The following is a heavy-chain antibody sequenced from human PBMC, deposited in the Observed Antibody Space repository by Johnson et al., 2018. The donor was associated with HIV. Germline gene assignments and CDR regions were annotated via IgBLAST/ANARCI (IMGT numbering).Heavy chain of an antibody. D-gene: IGHD1-14*01. CDR1: GFTFDDYG. J-gene: IGHJ3*02. V-gene: IGHV3-30*03. CDR2: VSSDGSNK. CDR3: ARLTSGAFDI. Sequence: QVQLVESGGGLVQSGGSLRLSCEASGFTFDDYGMSWVRQGPGKGLEWVAFVSSDGSNKNYADSVKGRFTISRDNSKNTLYLQMNSLRAEDTALYYCARLTSGAFDIWGQGTMVTVSS.